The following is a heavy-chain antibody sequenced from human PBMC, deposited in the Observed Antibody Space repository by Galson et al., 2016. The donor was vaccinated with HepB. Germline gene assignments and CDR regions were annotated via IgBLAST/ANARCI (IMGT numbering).Heavy chain of an antibody. D-gene: IGHD4-17*01. Sequence: SLRLSCAASGFIFSSYGMHWVRQAPGKGLEWVAIIWYDGSNKYYADSVKGRFTISRDNSKNTLYLQMNSLRAEDTAVYYCARDPHLSDGDYGGDAADNYRYYMDVWGKGTTVTVSS. V-gene: IGHV3-33*01. CDR1: GFIFSSYG. J-gene: IGHJ6*03. CDR2: IWYDGSNK. CDR3: ARDPHLSDGDYGGDAADNYRYYMDV.